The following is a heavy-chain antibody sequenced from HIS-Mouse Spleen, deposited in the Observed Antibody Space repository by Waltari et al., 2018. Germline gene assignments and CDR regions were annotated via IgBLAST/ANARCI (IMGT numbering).Heavy chain of an antibody. D-gene: IGHD2-15*01. CDR3: ARYCSGGSCYGGSFDY. CDR1: GGSISSYY. J-gene: IGHJ4*02. Sequence: QVQLQESGPGLVKPSETLSLTCTVSGGSISSYYWSWIRQAAGKGLEWIGRSYTSGSPKSTPPLKGRVTLAVDTSKNQFSRKLSSVTAADTAVYYCARYCSGGSCYGGSFDYWGQGTLVTVSS. V-gene: IGHV4-4*07. CDR2: SYTSGSP.